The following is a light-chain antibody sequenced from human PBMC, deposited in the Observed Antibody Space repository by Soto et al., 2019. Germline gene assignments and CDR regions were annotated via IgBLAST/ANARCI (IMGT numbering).Light chain of an antibody. CDR1: SSDIGIFNY. J-gene: IGLJ3*02. Sequence: QSALTQPASVSGSPGQSITISCTGTSSDIGIFNYVSWYQQHPGKAPKLIIYEVTNRPSGVSDRFSGSKSGSTASLNISGLQADDEADYYCSSYTCSSTLGVFGGGTKVTVL. CDR3: SSYTCSSTLGV. V-gene: IGLV2-14*01. CDR2: EVT.